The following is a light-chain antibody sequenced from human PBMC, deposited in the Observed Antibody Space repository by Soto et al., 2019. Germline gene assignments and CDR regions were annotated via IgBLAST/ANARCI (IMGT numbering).Light chain of an antibody. V-gene: IGKV3-11*01. CDR1: QSVSIY. CDR2: DAS. J-gene: IGKJ4*01. Sequence: EIVLTQSPATLSLSPGERATLSCRASQSVSIYLAWYQQKSGQAPRLLIYDASNRATGIPARFSGSGSGTVFTLTISSLEPEDFAFYYCQQRSNWLTFGGGTKVEIK. CDR3: QQRSNWLT.